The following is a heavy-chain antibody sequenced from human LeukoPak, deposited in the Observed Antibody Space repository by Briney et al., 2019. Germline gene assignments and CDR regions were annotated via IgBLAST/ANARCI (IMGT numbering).Heavy chain of an antibody. D-gene: IGHD2-8*01. CDR3: AKLYVNYYYYMDV. V-gene: IGHV3-23*01. CDR1: GFTFSSYG. J-gene: IGHJ6*03. Sequence: PGGSLRLSCAASGFTFSSYGLNWVRQAPGKGLEWVSAISGSGGDTYYADSVKGRFTISRDNSKNTLYLQMNSLRAEDTAVYYCAKLYVNYYYYMDVWGKGTTVTISS. CDR2: ISGSGGDT.